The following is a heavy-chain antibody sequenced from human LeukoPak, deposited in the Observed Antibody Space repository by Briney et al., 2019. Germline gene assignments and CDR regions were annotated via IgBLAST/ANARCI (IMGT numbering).Heavy chain of an antibody. D-gene: IGHD3-22*01. CDR3: ARRPAYYYDSSGYFYFDY. Sequence: AGGSLRLSCAASGFTFSTYVMNWVRQAPGKGLEWVSTISDSGGSTYYADSVKGRFTISADKSISTAYLQWSSLKASDTAMYYCARRPAYYYDSSGYFYFDYWGQGTLVTVSS. CDR2: ISDSGGST. CDR1: GFTFSTYV. V-gene: IGHV3-23*01. J-gene: IGHJ4*02.